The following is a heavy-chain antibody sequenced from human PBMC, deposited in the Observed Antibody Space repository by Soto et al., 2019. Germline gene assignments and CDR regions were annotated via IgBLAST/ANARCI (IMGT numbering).Heavy chain of an antibody. CDR1: GFTCTNHN. Sequence: EVQLVESGGGLVKPGGSLRLSCAASGFTCTNHNMNWVRQAPGKGLQWVSSISSSSSFGNYPDSVKGRFSMSRDNDKNLVYLQLDSLRAEDTAVYYCARDPPLSVLVVVATDDFWGQGALVTVSS. D-gene: IGHD2-21*01. CDR2: ISSSSSFG. V-gene: IGHV3-21*02. CDR3: ARDPPLSVLVVVATDDF. J-gene: IGHJ4*02.